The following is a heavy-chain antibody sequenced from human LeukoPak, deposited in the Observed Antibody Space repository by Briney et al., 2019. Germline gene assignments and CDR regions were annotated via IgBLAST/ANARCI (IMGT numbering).Heavy chain of an antibody. CDR3: AGDSTADLDY. Sequence: GGSLRLSCVASGFTFSSYTMNWVRQARGKGLEWVSSISSSSIYTYYADSVKGRFTIPRDNAKQSLYLQMNSLRADDTALYYCAGDSTADLDYWGQGTLVTVSS. J-gene: IGHJ4*02. D-gene: IGHD6-19*01. CDR2: ISSSSIYT. CDR1: GFTFSSYT. V-gene: IGHV3-21*01.